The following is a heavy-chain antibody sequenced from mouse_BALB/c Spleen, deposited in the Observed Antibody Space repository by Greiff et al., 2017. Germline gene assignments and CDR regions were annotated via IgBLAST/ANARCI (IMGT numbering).Heavy chain of an antibody. CDR2: ISDGGSYT. D-gene: IGHD2-2*01. CDR1: GFTFSDYY. V-gene: IGHV5-4*02. J-gene: IGHJ3*01. CDR3: AREGDYGYDVRFAY. Sequence: EVKLVESGGGLVKPGGSLKLSCAASGFTFSDYYMYWVRQTPEKRLEWVATISDGGSYTYYPDSVKGRFTISRGNAKNNLYLQMSSLKSEDTAMYYCAREGDYGYDVRFAYWGQGTLVTVSA.